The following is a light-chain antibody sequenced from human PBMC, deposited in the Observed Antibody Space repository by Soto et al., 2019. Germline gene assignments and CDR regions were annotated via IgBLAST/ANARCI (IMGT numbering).Light chain of an antibody. Sequence: QSALTQPASVSGSPEQSITLSCTGTSSDVGGYNYVSWYQQHPGKAPKLMIYEVSNRPSGVSHRFSGSKSGNTASLTISGLQAEDEADYYCSSYTSSSPLVFGAGTKLTVL. CDR3: SSYTSSSPLV. V-gene: IGLV2-14*01. CDR1: SSDVGGYNY. J-gene: IGLJ1*01. CDR2: EVS.